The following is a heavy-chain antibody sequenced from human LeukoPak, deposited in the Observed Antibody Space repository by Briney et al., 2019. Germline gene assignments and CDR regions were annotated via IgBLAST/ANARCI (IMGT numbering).Heavy chain of an antibody. J-gene: IGHJ2*01. D-gene: IGHD2-15*01. V-gene: IGHV4-30-4*08. CDR3: ARAPLDCSGGSCYYWYFDL. CDR1: GGSISSGDYY. Sequence: TSETLSLTRTVSGGSISSGDYYWSWIRQPPGKGLEWIGYIYYSGSTYYNPSLKSRVTLSVDTSKNQFSLKLRSLTAADTAIYYCARAPLDCSGGSCYYWYFDLWGRGTLVTVSS. CDR2: IYYSGST.